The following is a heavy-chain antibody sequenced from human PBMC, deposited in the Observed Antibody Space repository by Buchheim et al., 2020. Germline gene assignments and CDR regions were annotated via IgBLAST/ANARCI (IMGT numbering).Heavy chain of an antibody. V-gene: IGHV3-21*01. D-gene: IGHD5-18*01. J-gene: IGHJ4*02. Sequence: EVQLVESGGGLVKPGGSLRLSCAASGFTFSSYSMNWVRQAPGKGLEWVSSISSSSSYIYYADSVKGRSTIPRANAKNPLFLQMNSLRAEDTAVYYCARLEDTAMVRFVGYWGQGTL. CDR1: GFTFSSYS. CDR2: ISSSSSYI. CDR3: ARLEDTAMVRFVGY.